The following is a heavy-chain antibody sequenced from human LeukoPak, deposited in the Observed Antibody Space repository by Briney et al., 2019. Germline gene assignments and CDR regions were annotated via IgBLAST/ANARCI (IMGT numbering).Heavy chain of an antibody. CDR1: GGSVSSYY. Sequence: SETLSLTCTVSGGSVSSYYWTWMRQPPGKRLEWIGYIYYNGNTGYNPSLESRVNMSVDTSKNQFSLKLSSVTAADTAVYFCARGSPVGDSWGQGTLVTVSS. V-gene: IGHV4-59*02. J-gene: IGHJ4*02. CDR3: ARGSPVGDS. CDR2: IYYNGNT. D-gene: IGHD3-10*01.